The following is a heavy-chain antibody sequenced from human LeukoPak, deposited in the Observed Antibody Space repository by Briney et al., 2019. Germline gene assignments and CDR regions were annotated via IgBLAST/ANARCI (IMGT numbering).Heavy chain of an antibody. CDR3: ARDNRRYFEDY. V-gene: IGHV4-39*07. Sequence: SETLSLTCTVSGGSITSSSYYWGWIRQPPGNGLEWIGSIYYSGSTYYNPSLKSRVTISVDTSKNQFSLKLSSVTAADTAVYYCARDNRRYFEDYWGQGTLVTVSS. J-gene: IGHJ4*02. CDR2: IYYSGST. CDR1: GGSITSSSYY. D-gene: IGHD3-9*01.